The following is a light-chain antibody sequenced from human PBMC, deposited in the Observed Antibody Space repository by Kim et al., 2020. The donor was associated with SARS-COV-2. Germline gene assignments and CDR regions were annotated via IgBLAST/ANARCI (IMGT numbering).Light chain of an antibody. CDR2: GTS. Sequence: SPGEGANPSCRASQSVSSTYLAWYQQKSGQAPRLLIYGTSTRATGTPDRFSGSGSGTDFTLTISRLEPEDFAVYYCQQYGTSPRTFGGGTKVDIK. V-gene: IGKV3-20*01. CDR1: QSVSSTY. CDR3: QQYGTSPRT. J-gene: IGKJ4*01.